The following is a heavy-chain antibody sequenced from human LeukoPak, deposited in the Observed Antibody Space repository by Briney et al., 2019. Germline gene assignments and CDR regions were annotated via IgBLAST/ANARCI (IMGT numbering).Heavy chain of an antibody. CDR2: ISDSGDST. V-gene: IGHV3-23*01. Sequence: GGSLRPSCAASGFTFSSYAMSWVRQAPGKGLEWVSAISDSGDSTYYADSVKGRFTISRDNAKNSLYLQMNSLRAEDTAVYYCARDLLNQGWFDPWGQGTLVTVSS. CDR1: GFTFSSYA. CDR3: ARDLLNQGWFDP. D-gene: IGHD1-14*01. J-gene: IGHJ5*02.